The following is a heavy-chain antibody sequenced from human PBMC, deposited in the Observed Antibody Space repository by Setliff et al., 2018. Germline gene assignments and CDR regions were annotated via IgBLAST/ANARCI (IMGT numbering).Heavy chain of an antibody. Sequence: ASVKVSCKASGYTFTRYGISWVRQAPGQGLEWMGWISAYNGNTNYAQKLQGRVTMTTDTSTSTAYMELRSLRSDDTAVYYCARVNPTMITFGGVIVIWFDPWVPETLLVTVSS. V-gene: IGHV1-18*01. CDR1: GYTFTRYG. D-gene: IGHD3-16*02. J-gene: IGHJ5*02. CDR3: ARVNPTMITFGGVIVIWFDP. CDR2: ISAYNGNT.